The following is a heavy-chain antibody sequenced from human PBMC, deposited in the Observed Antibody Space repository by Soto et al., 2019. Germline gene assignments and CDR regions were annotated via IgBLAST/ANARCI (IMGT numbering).Heavy chain of an antibody. CDR3: ARDDYYGSGSHDY. CDR1: GGSISSYY. V-gene: IGHV4-59*01. J-gene: IGHJ4*02. CDR2: IHYSGST. Sequence: SETLSLTCTVPGGSISSYYWSWIRQPPGKGLEWIGYIHYSGSTNYNPSLKSRVTISVDTSKNQFSLKLSSVTAADTAVYYCARDDYYGSGSHDYWGQGTLVTVSS. D-gene: IGHD3-10*01.